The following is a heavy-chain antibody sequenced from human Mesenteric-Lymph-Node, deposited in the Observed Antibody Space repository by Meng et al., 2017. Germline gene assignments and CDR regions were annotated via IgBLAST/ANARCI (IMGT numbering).Heavy chain of an antibody. D-gene: IGHD3-22*01. CDR3: ARYDGGGAGRYYFDY. CDR2: ILHSGSA. CDR1: GYSISSGYY. Sequence: SETLSLTCTVSGYSISSGYYWGWIRQPPGKELEWIGSILHSGSAYYNPSLKSRVTLSLDTSKNQFSLKLSSATAADTAVYFRARYDGGGAGRYYFDYWGQGTLVTVSS. J-gene: IGHJ4*02. V-gene: IGHV4-38-2*02.